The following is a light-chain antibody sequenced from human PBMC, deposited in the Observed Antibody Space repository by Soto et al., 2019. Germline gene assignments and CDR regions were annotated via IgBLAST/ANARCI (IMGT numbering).Light chain of an antibody. Sequence: IVMTQSPATLSGSPGEIVTLSVRARQSVGSNLAWYQQKPGQAPRLLIYGASTRATGIPARFSGSGSETEFTLTISSLQAEDSAVYFCQQYNNWPTWTFGQGTKV. J-gene: IGKJ1*01. CDR1: QSVGSN. V-gene: IGKV3-15*01. CDR2: GAS. CDR3: QQYNNWPTWT.